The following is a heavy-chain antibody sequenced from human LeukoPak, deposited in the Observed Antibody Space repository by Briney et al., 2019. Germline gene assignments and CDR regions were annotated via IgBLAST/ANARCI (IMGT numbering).Heavy chain of an antibody. CDR1: GYTFTSDG. J-gene: IGHJ4*02. D-gene: IGHD6-19*01. V-gene: IGHV1-18*04. Sequence: ASVKVSCKASGYTFTSDGILWVRQAPGQGLEWMGWISSYNGNTNYAQKLQGRVTMTTDTSTSTAYMELRSLRSDDTAVYYCARGRIKAVTGTWGQGTLVTVSS. CDR2: ISSYNGNT. CDR3: ARGRIKAVTGT.